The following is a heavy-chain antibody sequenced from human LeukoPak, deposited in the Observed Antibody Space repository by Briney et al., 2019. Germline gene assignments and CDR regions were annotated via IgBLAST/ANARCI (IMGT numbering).Heavy chain of an antibody. D-gene: IGHD4-17*01. CDR3: ARETTTVTTFFRPDLFDY. Sequence: SETLSLTCTVSGGSLSSSSYYWGWIRQPPGKGLGWIGSIYYSGSTYYNPSLKSRVTISVDASKNQFSLKLSSVTAADTAVYYCARETTTVTTFFRPDLFDYWGQGTLVTVSS. CDR1: GGSLSSSSYY. CDR2: IYYSGST. J-gene: IGHJ4*02. V-gene: IGHV4-39*07.